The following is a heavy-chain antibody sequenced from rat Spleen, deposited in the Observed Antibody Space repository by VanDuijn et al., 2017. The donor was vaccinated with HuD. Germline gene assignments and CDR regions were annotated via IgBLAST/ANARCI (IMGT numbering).Heavy chain of an antibody. J-gene: IGHJ2*01. CDR1: GFTFSDYA. V-gene: IGHV5-17*01. CDR3: ATLVDY. Sequence: EVQLVESDGGLVQPGRSLKLSCAASGFTFSDYAMAWVRQSPKKGLEWVATIIYDGSSTYYRDSVKGRFTISRDNAKSTLYLQMDSLRSEDTATYYCATLVDYWGQGVMVTVSS. CDR2: IIYDGSST.